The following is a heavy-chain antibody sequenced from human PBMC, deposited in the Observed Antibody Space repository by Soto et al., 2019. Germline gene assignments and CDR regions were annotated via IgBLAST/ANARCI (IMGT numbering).Heavy chain of an antibody. CDR3: AKGMGEDDYIWGSYQTSDY. J-gene: IGHJ4*02. V-gene: IGHV3-23*01. CDR2: ISGSGGST. D-gene: IGHD3-16*02. Sequence: EVQLLESGGGLVQPGGSLRLSCAASGFTFSSYAMSWVRQAPGKGLEWVSAISGSGGSTYYADSVKGRFTISRDNSKNTLYLQMNSLRAEDTAVYYCAKGMGEDDYIWGSYQTSDYWGQGTLVTVSS. CDR1: GFTFSSYA.